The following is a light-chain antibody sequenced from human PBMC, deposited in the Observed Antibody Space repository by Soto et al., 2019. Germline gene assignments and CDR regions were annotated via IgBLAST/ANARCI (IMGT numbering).Light chain of an antibody. CDR3: AAWDDSRYGVV. CDR1: SSNIGSNH. V-gene: IGLV1-44*01. Sequence: QSVLTQSPSASGTPGQRVIIACSGSSSNIGSNHVNWYRHLPGAAPKLLIFRSDQRPSGVPDRFSGSKSGTTASLAISGLQSGDEDEYYCAAWDDSRYGVVFGGGTKLTVL. J-gene: IGLJ2*01. CDR2: RSD.